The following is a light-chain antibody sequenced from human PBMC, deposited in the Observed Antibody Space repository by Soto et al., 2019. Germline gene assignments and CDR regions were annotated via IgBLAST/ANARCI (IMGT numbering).Light chain of an antibody. CDR2: SAS. J-gene: IGKJ2*01. CDR1: QSIDIY. V-gene: IGKV1-39*01. Sequence: DIQMTQSPSSLSASVGDRVIITCRASQSIDIYLNWYQQKPGKAPKLLIASASNLQFGVPSRFGGTGSGTDFTLTLSSLQLEDFATYYCQQSYNKPYTFGQGTKLEIK. CDR3: QQSYNKPYT.